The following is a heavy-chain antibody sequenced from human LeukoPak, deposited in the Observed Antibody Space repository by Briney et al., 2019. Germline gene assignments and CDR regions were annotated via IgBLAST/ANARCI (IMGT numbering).Heavy chain of an antibody. V-gene: IGHV1-69*04. D-gene: IGHD3-10*01. CDR2: IILILGIA. J-gene: IGHJ3*02. Sequence: SVKVSCKASGGTFSNDGINWVRQAPGQGLEWMGRIILILGIANYAQNFQGRVTITADKSTSTAYMELSSLRSEDTAVYYCARDDRVVAFHIWGQGQWSSSLQ. CDR1: GGTFSNDG. CDR3: ARDDRVVAFHI.